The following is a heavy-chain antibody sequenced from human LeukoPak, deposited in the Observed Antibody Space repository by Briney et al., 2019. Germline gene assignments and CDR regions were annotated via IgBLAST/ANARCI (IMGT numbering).Heavy chain of an antibody. CDR2: IYTSGST. V-gene: IGHV4-4*07. CDR3: ARDRLYYDILTGYQPEGFFDY. CDR1: GGSISSYY. Sequence: PSETLSLTCTVSGGSISSYYWSWIRQPAGKGLEWIGRIYTSGSTNYNPSLKSRVTMSVDTSKNQFSLKLSSVTAADTAVYYCARDRLYYDILTGYQPEGFFDYWGQGTLVTVSS. J-gene: IGHJ4*02. D-gene: IGHD3-9*01.